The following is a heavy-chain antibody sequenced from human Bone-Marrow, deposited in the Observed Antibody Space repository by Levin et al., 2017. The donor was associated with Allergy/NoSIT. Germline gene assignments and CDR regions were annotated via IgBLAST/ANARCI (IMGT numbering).Heavy chain of an antibody. Sequence: GGSLRLSCAASGFTFSSYRMNWVRQAPGKGLEWVSYISSSSDTIYYADSVKGRFTISRDNAKNSLYLQMNSLRDEDTAVYYCARGRGFEYSSSSDAFDIWGQGTVVTVSS. J-gene: IGHJ3*02. V-gene: IGHV3-48*02. CDR2: ISSSSDTI. D-gene: IGHD6-6*01. CDR1: GFTFSSYR. CDR3: ARGRGFEYSSSSDAFDI.